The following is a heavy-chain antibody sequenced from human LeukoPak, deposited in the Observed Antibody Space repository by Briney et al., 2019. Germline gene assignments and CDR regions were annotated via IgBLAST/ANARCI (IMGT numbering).Heavy chain of an antibody. CDR3: ARGGTLEYFQH. CDR2: ISSSGSTI. J-gene: IGHJ1*01. CDR1: GFTFSSYE. Sequence: GGSLRLSCAASGFTFSSYEMNWVRQAPGKGVEWVSYISSSGSTIYYADSVKGRFTISRDNAKNSLYLQMNSLRAEDTAVYYCARGGTLEYFQHWGQGALVTVSS. V-gene: IGHV3-48*03.